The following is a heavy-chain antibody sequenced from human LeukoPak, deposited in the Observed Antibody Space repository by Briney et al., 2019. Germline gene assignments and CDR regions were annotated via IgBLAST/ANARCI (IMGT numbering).Heavy chain of an antibody. CDR1: GFTFSSYG. Sequence: GGSLRLSCAASGFTFSSYGMHWVRQAPGKGLEWVAVIWYDGSNKYYADSVKGRFTISRDNSKNTLYLQMNSLRAEDTAVYYCASNDYGDCVGGGDYWGQGTLVTVSS. V-gene: IGHV3-33*01. CDR3: ASNDYGDCVGGGDY. CDR2: IWYDGSNK. J-gene: IGHJ4*02. D-gene: IGHD4-17*01.